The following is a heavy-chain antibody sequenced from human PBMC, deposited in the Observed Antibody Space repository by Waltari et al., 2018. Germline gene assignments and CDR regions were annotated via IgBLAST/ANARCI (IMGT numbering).Heavy chain of an antibody. V-gene: IGHV4-34*01. Sequence: QVQLQQWGAGLLKPSETLSLTCAVYGGSFSGYYWSWIHQPPGKGLEWIGEINHSGSTNYNPSLKSRVTISVDTSKNQFSLKLSSVTAADTAVYYCARVLSSSWPRPAEYFQHWGQGTLVTVSS. D-gene: IGHD6-13*01. CDR1: GGSFSGYY. CDR2: INHSGST. CDR3: ARVLSSSWPRPAEYFQH. J-gene: IGHJ1*01.